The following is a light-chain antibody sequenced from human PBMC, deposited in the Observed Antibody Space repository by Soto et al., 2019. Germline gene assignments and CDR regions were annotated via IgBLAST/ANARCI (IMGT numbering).Light chain of an antibody. J-gene: IGKJ1*01. V-gene: IGKV3D-15*01. Sequence: EIVMTQSPCTLSVYPEERATLTCRASQSVRINLAWYQQKPGQAPRLLIYDASTRATGIPARFSGSGSGTEFTLTISSLQPDDFATYYCQQYNSYSWTFGQGTKVDIK. CDR1: QSVRIN. CDR3: QQYNSYSWT. CDR2: DAS.